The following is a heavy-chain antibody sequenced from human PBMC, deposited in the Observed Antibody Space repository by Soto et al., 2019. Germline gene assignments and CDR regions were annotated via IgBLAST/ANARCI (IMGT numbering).Heavy chain of an antibody. V-gene: IGHV4-39*01. CDR1: GGSISSGSYY. CDR3: ARHKDTSSRYLLPDF. D-gene: IGHD6-13*01. CDR2: IYYSGNA. Sequence: QLQLQESGPGLVKPSETLSLTCTVSGGSISSGSYYWGWVRQPPGKWLEWIGSIYYSGNAYYNPSLKSRVAVSVDTSKYQFSLKVTSVTATDTAVYYCARHKDTSSRYLLPDFWGQGTLVTVSS. J-gene: IGHJ4*02.